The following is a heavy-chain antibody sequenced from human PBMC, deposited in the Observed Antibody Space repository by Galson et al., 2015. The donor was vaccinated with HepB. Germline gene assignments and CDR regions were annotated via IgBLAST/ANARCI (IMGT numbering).Heavy chain of an antibody. J-gene: IGHJ3*02. CDR2: IYYSGST. V-gene: IGHV4-31*03. CDR3: ARRKPGGNSGIYAFDI. CDR1: GGSISSGGYY. D-gene: IGHD4-23*01. Sequence: LSLTCTVSGGSISSGGYYWSWIRQHPGKGLEWIRYIYYSGSTYYNPSLKSRVTISVDTSKNQFSLKLSSVTAADTAVYYCARRKPGGNSGIYAFDIWGQGTMVTVSS.